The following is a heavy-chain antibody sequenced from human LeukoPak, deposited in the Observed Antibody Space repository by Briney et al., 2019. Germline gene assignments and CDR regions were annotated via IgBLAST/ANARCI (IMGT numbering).Heavy chain of an antibody. J-gene: IGHJ4*02. D-gene: IGHD5-12*01. Sequence: ASVKVSCKTSGYTFTGYYIHWVRQAPGQGPEWMGWISPNSGGTNYAQKFQDRVSMTRDTSINTAYMELSSLRADDTAVYFCARVVATIRSYSDYWGQGTLVTVSS. CDR2: ISPNSGGT. CDR1: GYTFTGYY. CDR3: ARVVATIRSYSDY. V-gene: IGHV1-2*02.